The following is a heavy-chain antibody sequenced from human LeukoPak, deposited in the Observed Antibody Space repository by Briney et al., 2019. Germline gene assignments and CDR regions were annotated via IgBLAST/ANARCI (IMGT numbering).Heavy chain of an antibody. D-gene: IGHD2-15*01. CDR1: GGSISIYY. CDR2: IYTSGST. Sequence: KPSETLSLTCTVSGGSISIYYWSWIRQPPGKGLEWIGRIYTSGSTNYNPSLKSRVTMSVDTSKNQFSLKLSSVTAADTAVYYCARNSCTGSSCYHFDYWGQGTLVTVSS. V-gene: IGHV4-4*07. CDR3: ARNSCTGSSCYHFDY. J-gene: IGHJ4*02.